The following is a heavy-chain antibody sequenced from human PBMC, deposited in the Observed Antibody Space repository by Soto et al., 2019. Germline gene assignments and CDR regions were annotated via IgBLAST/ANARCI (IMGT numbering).Heavy chain of an antibody. CDR3: ARAALIISRSFYFEQ. CDR1: GYTLTIYA. J-gene: IGHJ4*02. V-gene: IGHV1-3*01. CDR2: INAGNGNT. Sequence: ASVKVSCKASGYTLTIYAMHWVRQAPGQRLEWMGWINAGNGNTKYSQKFQGRVTITRDTSASTAYVELSSLRSEDTAVYYCARAALIISRSFYFEQWGQGTLVTVSS. D-gene: IGHD3-10*01.